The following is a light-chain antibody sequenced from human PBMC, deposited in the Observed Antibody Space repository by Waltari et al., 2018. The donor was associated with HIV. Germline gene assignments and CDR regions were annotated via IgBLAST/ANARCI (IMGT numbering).Light chain of an antibody. CDR3: LQQNTYPWT. Sequence: DIQMTQSPSSLSASVGDRVTITCRTSQDIRHDLGWYQQKPGKAPQRLIYAGSSLQSGVPSRFSGSGSATEFTLTISSLQPEDFATYYCLQQNTYPWTFGQGTKVESK. V-gene: IGKV1-17*01. CDR2: AGS. CDR1: QDIRHD. J-gene: IGKJ1*01.